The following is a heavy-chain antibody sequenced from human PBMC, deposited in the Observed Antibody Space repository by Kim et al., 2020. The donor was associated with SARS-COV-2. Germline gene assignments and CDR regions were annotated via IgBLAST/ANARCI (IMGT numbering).Heavy chain of an antibody. Sequence: VKGRFSVSSDNSKTTQYLQMNRLRPEDTAVYYCAKVRSALDVCGSYSGMDVWGQGTLVTVSS. J-gene: IGHJ6*02. CDR3: AKVRSALDVCGSYSGMDV. D-gene: IGHD3-16*01. V-gene: IGHV3-33*06.